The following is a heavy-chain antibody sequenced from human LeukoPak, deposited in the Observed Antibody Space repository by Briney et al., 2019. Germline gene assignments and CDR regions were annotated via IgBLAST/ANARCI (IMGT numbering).Heavy chain of an antibody. Sequence: GRSLRLSCAASGFTFSSYGMQWVRQAPGKGLEWVAVIWYDGSNKYYADSVKGRLTISRDNSKNTLYLQMNSLRAEDTAVYYCARPRGSSGPPNYWGQGTLVTVSS. CDR2: IWYDGSNK. J-gene: IGHJ4*02. CDR1: GFTFSSYG. CDR3: ARPRGSSGPPNY. V-gene: IGHV3-33*01. D-gene: IGHD6-19*01.